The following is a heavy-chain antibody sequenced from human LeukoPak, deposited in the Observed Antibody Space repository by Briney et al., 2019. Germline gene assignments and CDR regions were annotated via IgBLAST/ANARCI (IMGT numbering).Heavy chain of an antibody. Sequence: SQTLSLTCAISGDSVSSNSAAWNWIRQSPSRGLQWLGRTYYRSKWYNDYAVSVKSRITINPDTSKNQFSLQLNSVTPEDTAVYYCARGRGAGDYYYYGMDVWGQGTTVTVSS. J-gene: IGHJ6*02. CDR2: TYYRSKWYN. D-gene: IGHD7-27*01. V-gene: IGHV6-1*01. CDR3: ARGRGAGDYYYYGMDV. CDR1: GDSVSSNSAA.